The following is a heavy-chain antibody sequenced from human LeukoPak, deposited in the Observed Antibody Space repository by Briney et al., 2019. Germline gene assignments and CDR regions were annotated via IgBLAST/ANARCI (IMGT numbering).Heavy chain of an antibody. V-gene: IGHV3-23*01. CDR1: GFTFSSYA. CDR2: ISGSGGST. CDR3: AKVLDYYYYMDV. Sequence: GGSLRLSCAASGFTFSSYAMSWVRQAPGKGLEWVSAISGSGGSTYYADSVKGRFTISRDNSKNTLYLRMNSLRAEDTAVYYCAKVLDYYYYMDVWGKGTTVTVSS. J-gene: IGHJ6*03.